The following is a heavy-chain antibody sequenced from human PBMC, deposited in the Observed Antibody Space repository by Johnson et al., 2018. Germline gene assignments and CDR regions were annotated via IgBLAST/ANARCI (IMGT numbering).Heavy chain of an antibody. Sequence: QVQLQQWGAGLLKPSETLSLTCDVYGGSFSAYYWNWIRQPPGKGLEGIGYIYYSGSTNYNPSLKSRVTISVDTSQNQFSLKLSSVTAADTAVYYCASGAWYYYSSGGDAFDIGGQGTMVTVSS. CDR1: GGSFSAYY. CDR2: IYYSGST. CDR3: ASGAWYYYSSGGDAFDI. V-gene: IGHV4-34*11. D-gene: IGHD3-22*01. J-gene: IGHJ3*02.